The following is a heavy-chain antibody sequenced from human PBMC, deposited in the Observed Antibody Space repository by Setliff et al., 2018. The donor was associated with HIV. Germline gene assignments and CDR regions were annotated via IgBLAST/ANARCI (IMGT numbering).Heavy chain of an antibody. Sequence: SETLSLTCAVYGGSLTGYFWTWIRQSPGKGLAWVGQVNRDGGAHYNPSLRSRVTISVDTSKNQFSLNLTSVTASDTAVYYCARLGYSGSLVGAFDIWGQGTMGTVS. V-gene: IGHV4-34*01. CDR1: GGSLTGYF. CDR3: ARLGYSGSLVGAFDI. CDR2: VNRDGGA. J-gene: IGHJ3*02. D-gene: IGHD1-26*01.